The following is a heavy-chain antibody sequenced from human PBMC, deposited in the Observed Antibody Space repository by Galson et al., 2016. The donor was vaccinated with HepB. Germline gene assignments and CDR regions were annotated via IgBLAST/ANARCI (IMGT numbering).Heavy chain of an antibody. D-gene: IGHD5-18*01. J-gene: IGHJ3*02. CDR2: IGGANT. Sequence: SLRLSCAASGFSFDTYAMTWVRQAPGKGLEWVAGIGGANTYYADSVKGRFTISRDNSKNTVDLQMNSLRAEDTALYYCARERSYGYEPHDASDMWGPGTMATVSS. CDR1: GFSFDTYA. CDR3: ARERSYGYEPHDASDM. V-gene: IGHV3-23*01.